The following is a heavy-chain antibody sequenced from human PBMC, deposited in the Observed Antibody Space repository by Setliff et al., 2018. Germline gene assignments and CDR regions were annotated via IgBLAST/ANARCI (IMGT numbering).Heavy chain of an antibody. CDR2: ISNSGST. J-gene: IGHJ3*02. Sequence: SETLSLTCTVSGGSGDYYWSWIRQPPGKGLEWIGYISNSGSTYYKSSLRSRLTISIDTSKSQFSLKLGSVTAADTAMYYCARTPAAGTGDAFDIWGQGTMVTVSS. D-gene: IGHD6-13*01. CDR3: ARTPAAGTGDAFDI. V-gene: IGHV4-30-4*08. CDR1: GGSGDYY.